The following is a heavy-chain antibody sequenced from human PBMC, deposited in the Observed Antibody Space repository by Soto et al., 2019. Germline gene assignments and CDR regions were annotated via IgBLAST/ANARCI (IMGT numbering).Heavy chain of an antibody. CDR1: GFTFSSYA. CDR3: AKGRAYCSGGSCYSAAEYFQH. Sequence: GGSLRLSCAASGFTFSSYAMSWVRQAPGKGLEWVSAISGSGGSTYYADSGKGRFTISRDNSKNTLYLQMNSLRAEDTAVYYCAKGRAYCSGGSCYSAAEYFQHWGQGTLVTVSS. V-gene: IGHV3-23*01. CDR2: ISGSGGST. J-gene: IGHJ1*01. D-gene: IGHD2-15*01.